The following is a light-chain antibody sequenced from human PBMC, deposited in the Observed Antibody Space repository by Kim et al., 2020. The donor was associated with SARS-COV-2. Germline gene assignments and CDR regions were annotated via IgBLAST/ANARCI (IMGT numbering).Light chain of an antibody. V-gene: IGKV1-39*01. CDR2: TAS. CDR1: QSIRSY. CDR3: QQSYSTPRT. J-gene: IGKJ1*01. Sequence: ASAGDSVTITCRASQSIRSYLNWYQQKPGNPPKLLIYTASSLQSWVPSRFSGSGSGTDFTLTISSLQPEDFATYYCQQSYSTPRTFGQGTKVDIK.